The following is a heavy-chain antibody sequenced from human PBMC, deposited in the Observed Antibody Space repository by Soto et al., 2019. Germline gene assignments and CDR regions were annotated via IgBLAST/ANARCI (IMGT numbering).Heavy chain of an antibody. CDR3: ARAYTGRLPRRADYYYAMDV. J-gene: IGHJ6*02. CDR1: GYTLTELS. V-gene: IGHV3-13*05. D-gene: IGHD2-2*02. Sequence: SCKVSGYTLTELSMHWVRQAPGKGLEWVSAIGAARDPYYLGSVKGRFTISRENAKNSVYLQMNDLRAGDSAVYYCARAYTGRLPRRADYYYAMDVWGQGTTVTVSS. CDR2: IGAARDP.